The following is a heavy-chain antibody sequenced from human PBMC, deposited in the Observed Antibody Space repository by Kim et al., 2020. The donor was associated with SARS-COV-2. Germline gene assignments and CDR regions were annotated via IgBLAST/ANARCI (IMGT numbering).Heavy chain of an antibody. V-gene: IGHV3-30*03. CDR3: ARVPQGVGCSGYVFPCLDV. CDR2: ISYDGRTK. D-gene: IGHD5-12*01. CDR1: GFTFSSYG. Sequence: GGSLRLSCAASGFTFSSYGIHWVRQAPGKGLEWVAVISYDGRTKNYADSVKGRFTVSRDNSKNAVYLQMNSLRVEDTAVYQCARVPQGVGCSGYVFPCLDVWGRGTTVTV. J-gene: IGHJ6*02.